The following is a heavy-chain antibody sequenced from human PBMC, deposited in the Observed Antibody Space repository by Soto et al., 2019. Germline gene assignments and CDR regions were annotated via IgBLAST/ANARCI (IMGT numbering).Heavy chain of an antibody. Sequence: SETLSLTCAVSGGSISSSNWWSWVRQPPGKGLEWVGEIYHSGSTYYNPSLKSRITISLDTPKNQFSLDLTSVTAADTAVYYCASGSTVINTLDFWGQGTLVTVSS. V-gene: IGHV4-4*02. CDR2: IYHSGST. J-gene: IGHJ4*02. CDR1: GGSISSSNW. D-gene: IGHD4-17*01. CDR3: ASGSTVINTLDF.